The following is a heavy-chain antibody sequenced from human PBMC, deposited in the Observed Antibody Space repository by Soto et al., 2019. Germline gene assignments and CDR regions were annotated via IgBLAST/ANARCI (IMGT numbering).Heavy chain of an antibody. CDR3: ERANDYDMLVVTANGFDY. CDR2: IIPIFGTA. V-gene: IGHV1-69*01. J-gene: IGHJ4*02. Sequence: QVQLVQSGAEVKKPGSSVKVSCKASGGTFSSYAISWVRQAPGQGLEWMGGIIPIFGTANYAQKFQGRVTITADESTSTAYMELSSLRSEDTAVYYCERANDYDMLVVTANGFDYWGQGTLVTVSS. CDR1: GGTFSSYA. D-gene: IGHD2-21*02.